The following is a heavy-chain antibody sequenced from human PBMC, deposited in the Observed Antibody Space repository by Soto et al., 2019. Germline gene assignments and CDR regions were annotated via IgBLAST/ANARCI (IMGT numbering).Heavy chain of an antibody. CDR2: IAYDGNNK. CDR3: AREVWTKVVTVAVDY. CDR1: GFTFSSYG. V-gene: IGHV3-30*03. J-gene: IGHJ4*02. Sequence: QVQLVEAGGGVVQPGRSLRLSCAASGFTFSSYGMHWVRQAPGKGLEWVSVIAYDGNNKYYADSVKGRFTISRDNYENTLYLQMNSLRPQDTAVYYCAREVWTKVVTVAVDYWGQGTLVTVSS. D-gene: IGHD1-1*01.